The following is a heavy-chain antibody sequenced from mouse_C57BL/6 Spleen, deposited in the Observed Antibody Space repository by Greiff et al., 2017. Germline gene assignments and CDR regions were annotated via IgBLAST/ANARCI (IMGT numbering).Heavy chain of an antibody. V-gene: IGHV1-74*01. CDR1: GYTFTSYW. D-gene: IGHD1-1*01. Sequence: QVQLQQPGAELVKPGASVKVSCKASGYTFTSYWMHWVKQRPGHGLEWIGRIHPSDSDTNYNPKFKGKATLTVDKSSSTAYMQLSSLTSEDSAVYYCAIGYYYGSSLDYAMDYWGQGTSVTVSS. J-gene: IGHJ4*01. CDR2: IHPSDSDT. CDR3: AIGYYYGSSLDYAMDY.